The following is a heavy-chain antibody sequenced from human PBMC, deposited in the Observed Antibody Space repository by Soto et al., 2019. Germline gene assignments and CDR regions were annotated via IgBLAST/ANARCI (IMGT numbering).Heavy chain of an antibody. Sequence: GGSLRLSCAASGFTFDDYTMHWVRQAPGKGLEWVSLISWDGGSTYYGDSVKGRFTISRDNSKNSLYLQMNSLRTEDTALYYYSNYATGDGRDWFAPWGQGTQVTVSS. J-gene: IGHJ5*02. CDR1: GFTFDDYT. D-gene: IGHD1-1*01. V-gene: IGHV3-43*01. CDR3: SNYATGDGRDWFAP. CDR2: ISWDGGST.